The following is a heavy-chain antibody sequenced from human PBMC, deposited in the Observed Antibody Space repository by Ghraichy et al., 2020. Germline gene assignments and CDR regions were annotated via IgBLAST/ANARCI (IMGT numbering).Heavy chain of an antibody. CDR1: GFTFDDYA. Sequence: LSLTCAASGFTFDDYAMHWVRQAPGKGLEWVSGISWNSGSIGYADSVKGRFTISRDNAKNSLYLQMNSLRAEDTALYYCATLAVAGAFDIWGQGTMVTVSS. CDR2: ISWNSGSI. CDR3: ATLAVAGAFDI. V-gene: IGHV3-9*01. J-gene: IGHJ3*02. D-gene: IGHD6-19*01.